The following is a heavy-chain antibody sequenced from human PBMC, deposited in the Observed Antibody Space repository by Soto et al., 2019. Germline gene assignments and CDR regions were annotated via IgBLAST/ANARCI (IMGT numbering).Heavy chain of an antibody. CDR2: INPNSGST. D-gene: IGHD2-2*01. CDR1: GYSVTSYY. J-gene: IGHJ6*02. V-gene: IGHV1-46*01. CDR3: ARAGIAYCSSTTCYLYYYVMDV. Sequence: ASVKVSCKASGYSVTSYYMHWVRQAPGQGLEWMGIINPNSGSTTYAQKFQGRVTMTRDTSTSTVYMELTGLTSGDTAVYYCARAGIAYCSSTTCYLYYYVMDVWGQGTTVTVSS.